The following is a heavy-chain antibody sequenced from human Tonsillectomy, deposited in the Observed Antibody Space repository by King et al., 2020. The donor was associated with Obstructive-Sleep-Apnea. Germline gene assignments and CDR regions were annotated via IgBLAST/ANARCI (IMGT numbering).Heavy chain of an antibody. V-gene: IGHV3-64*01. CDR1: GFTFNSYA. J-gene: IGHJ4*02. D-gene: IGHD2-21*02. CDR3: ARVRGDRAYDS. CDR2: ISSNGGTT. Sequence: QLVQSGGGLVQPGGSLRLSCAASGFTFNSYAMHWVRQAPGKGLKYVSAISSNGGTTYYANSVKGRFTISRDNSKNTLYLQIGSLRVEDMAVYYCARVRGDRAYDSWGQGTLVTVSS.